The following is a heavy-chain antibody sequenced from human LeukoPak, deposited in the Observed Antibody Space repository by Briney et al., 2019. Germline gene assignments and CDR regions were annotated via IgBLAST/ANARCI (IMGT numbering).Heavy chain of an antibody. V-gene: IGHV3-23*01. CDR3: PKDLEPYGDYCGDY. J-gene: IGHJ4*02. Sequence: GGSLRLSCAASGFSLSGYAMNWGRQAPGKGLEWVSAISGSGGSTYYADSVKGRFTISRDNSKNTLYLQMNSLRAEDTAVYYCPKDLEPYGDYCGDYWGQGTLVTVSS. CDR1: GFSLSGYA. D-gene: IGHD4-17*01. CDR2: ISGSGGST.